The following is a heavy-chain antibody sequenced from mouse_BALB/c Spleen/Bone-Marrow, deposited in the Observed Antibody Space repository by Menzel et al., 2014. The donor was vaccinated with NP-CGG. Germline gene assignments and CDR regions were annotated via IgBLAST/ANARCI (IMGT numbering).Heavy chain of an antibody. Sequence: VQGVESGPELVKPGASVKMPCKASGYTFTSCYIHWVKQSPGQGLEWIGWIYPGDGSTEYNEKFKGKTTLTADKSSSTAYMLLSSLTSEDSAIYFCARPDGNYESYFDYWGQGTTLTVSS. D-gene: IGHD2-1*01. CDR2: IYPGDGST. V-gene: IGHV1S56*01. J-gene: IGHJ2*01. CDR1: GYTFTSCY. CDR3: ARPDGNYESYFDY.